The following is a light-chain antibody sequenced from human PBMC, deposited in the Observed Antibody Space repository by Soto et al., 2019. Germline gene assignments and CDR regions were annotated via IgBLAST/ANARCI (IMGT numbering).Light chain of an antibody. CDR2: AAS. Sequence: DLQLTQSPSFLSASVGHRVTITCRASQVISSYLAWYQQKPGKAPKLLIYAASTLQSGVPSRFSGSGSGTEFTLTISSLQPEDFATYYCQQLNSYPITFGQGTRLEIK. J-gene: IGKJ5*01. CDR1: QVISSY. CDR3: QQLNSYPIT. V-gene: IGKV1-9*01.